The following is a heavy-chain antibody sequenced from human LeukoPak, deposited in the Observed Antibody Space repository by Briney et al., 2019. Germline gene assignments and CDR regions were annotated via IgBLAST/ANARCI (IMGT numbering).Heavy chain of an antibody. CDR2: IYSGGST. Sequence: GGSLRLSCAASGFTVSSNYMSWVRQAPGKGLEWVSAIYSGGSTYYADSVKGRFTISRDNSKNTLYLQMNSLRAEDTAVYYCARDVTRAFVDWGLGTLVTVSS. J-gene: IGHJ4*02. CDR1: GFTVSSNY. D-gene: IGHD2-21*01. V-gene: IGHV3-66*01. CDR3: ARDVTRAFVD.